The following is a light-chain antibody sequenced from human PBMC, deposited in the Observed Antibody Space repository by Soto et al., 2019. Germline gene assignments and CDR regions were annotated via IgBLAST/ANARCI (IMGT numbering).Light chain of an antibody. CDR1: QSVNNN. Sequence: EIVLTQSPASLSVSQGERATLSCRASQSVNNNFAWYQQKPGPPPRLLCYAASSRATGIPDRLSGSGSGTDFTLTSSRLDPEDLAVYYCQQYGNAPWTFGQGTKVDIK. CDR3: QQYGNAPWT. J-gene: IGKJ1*01. V-gene: IGKV3-20*01. CDR2: AAS.